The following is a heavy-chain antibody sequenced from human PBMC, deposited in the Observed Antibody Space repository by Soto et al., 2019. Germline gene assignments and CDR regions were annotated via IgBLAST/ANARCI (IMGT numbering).Heavy chain of an antibody. J-gene: IGHJ3*02. Sequence: GGSLRHSCVASGVSCSSQAMHWVRQAPGKGLEWVAAISNDGNRQLYADSVKDRFTISRDNSRNTLDLQMNNLRTEDTGVYFCARDIYSYGSVGTPDIWGQGTMVTV. CDR2: ISNDGNRQ. D-gene: IGHD5-18*01. V-gene: IGHV3-30-3*01. CDR1: GVSCSSQA. CDR3: ARDIYSYGSVGTPDI.